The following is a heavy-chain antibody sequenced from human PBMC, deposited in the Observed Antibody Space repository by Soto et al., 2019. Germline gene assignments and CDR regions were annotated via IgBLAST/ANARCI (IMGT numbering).Heavy chain of an antibody. CDR3: AKDRYSYGRRPFDY. CDR1: GFSFSSYA. J-gene: IGHJ4*02. Sequence: GGALRLSCPASGFSFSSYAVSWVRQAPGKGLEWVSAISGSGGSTYYADSVKGRFTISRDNSKNTLYLQMNSLRAEDTAVYYCAKDRYSYGRRPFDYWGQGTLVTVSS. D-gene: IGHD5-18*01. V-gene: IGHV3-23*01. CDR2: ISGSGGST.